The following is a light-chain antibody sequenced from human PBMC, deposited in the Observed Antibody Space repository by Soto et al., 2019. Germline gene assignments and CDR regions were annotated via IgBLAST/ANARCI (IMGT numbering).Light chain of an antibody. CDR3: AAWDDSLNGQV. V-gene: IGLV1-36*01. CDR1: SSNIGNND. J-gene: IGLJ2*01. CDR2: YDD. Sequence: QPVLTQPPSVSGAPRQRVTISCSGSSSNIGNNDVNWYQQLPGKAPKLLIYYDDLLPSGVSDRFSGSKSGTSASLAVSGLQSEDEADYYCAAWDDSLNGQVFGGGTQLTVL.